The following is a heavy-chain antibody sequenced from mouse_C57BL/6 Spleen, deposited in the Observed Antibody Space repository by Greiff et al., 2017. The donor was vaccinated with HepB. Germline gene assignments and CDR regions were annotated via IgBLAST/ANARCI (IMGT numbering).Heavy chain of an antibody. V-gene: IGHV1-82*01. Sequence: LVESGPELVKPGASVKISCKASGYAFSSSWMNWVKQRPGKGLEWIGRIYPGDGDTNYNGNFKGKATLTADKSSSTAYMQLSSLTSEDSAVYFCAREDYDGSSFPYFDYWGQGTTLTVSS. CDR2: IYPGDGDT. CDR3: AREDYDGSSFPYFDY. CDR1: GYAFSSSW. J-gene: IGHJ2*01. D-gene: IGHD1-1*01.